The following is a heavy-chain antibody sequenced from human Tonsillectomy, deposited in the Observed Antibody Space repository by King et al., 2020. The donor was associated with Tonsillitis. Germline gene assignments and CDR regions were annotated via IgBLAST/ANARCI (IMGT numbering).Heavy chain of an antibody. V-gene: IGHV4-4*07. J-gene: IGHJ2*01. D-gene: IGHD6-19*01. CDR3: ARATIAVAGGGGWYFDL. CDR1: GGSISSYY. CDR2: IYISGST. Sequence: QLQESGPGLVKTSETLSLTCTVSGGSISSYYWSWVRQPAGKGLEWIGRIYISGSTNYNPSLKSRVTMSVDTSKNQFSLKLSSVTAADTAVYYCARATIAVAGGGGWYFDLWGRGTLVAVSS.